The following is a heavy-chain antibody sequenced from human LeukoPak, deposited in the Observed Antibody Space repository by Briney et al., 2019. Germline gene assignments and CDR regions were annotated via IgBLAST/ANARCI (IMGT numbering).Heavy chain of an antibody. J-gene: IGHJ4*02. CDR1: GFTFSTYA. CDR3: AKSNVWGSYRPSYFDY. CDR2: ISGTGGST. V-gene: IGHV3-23*01. Sequence: GGSLRLSCAASGFTFSTYAMTWVRQAPGKGLEWVSLISGTGGSTYYADSVKGRFTISRDNSKNTLYLQMNSLRAEDTAVYYCAKSNVWGSYRPSYFDYWGQGTLVTVSS. D-gene: IGHD3-16*02.